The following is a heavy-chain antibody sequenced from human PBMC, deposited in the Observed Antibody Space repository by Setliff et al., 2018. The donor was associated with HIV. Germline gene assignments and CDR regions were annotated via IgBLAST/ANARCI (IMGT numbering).Heavy chain of an antibody. CDR3: ARDSKHSSSGDLEY. V-gene: IGHV4-34*01. J-gene: IGHJ4*02. Sequence: SETLSLTCAVYGESFSGYYWSWIRQPPGEGLEWIGEINHSGSTNYNPSLKSRVTISVDTSKNQFSLKLTSVTAADTAVYYCARDSKHSSSGDLEYWGQGTLVTVSS. CDR1: GESFSGYY. D-gene: IGHD3-22*01. CDR2: INHSGST.